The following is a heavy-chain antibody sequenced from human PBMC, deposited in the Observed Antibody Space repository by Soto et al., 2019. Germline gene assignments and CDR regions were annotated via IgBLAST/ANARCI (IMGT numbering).Heavy chain of an antibody. CDR3: AGDEYSSSWYKY. D-gene: IGHD6-13*01. Sequence: QLQLHESGPGLVKPSVTLSLTCAVTGGSITSTNYYWGWIRQPPGKGLEWIGSIYYDGGTYYNPSLKSRVTISVDTAKNHFSLKLNSVTAADTAVYYCAGDEYSSSWYKYWGQGPLVTVSS. CDR2: IYYDGGT. CDR1: GGSITSTNYY. V-gene: IGHV4-39*02. J-gene: IGHJ4*02.